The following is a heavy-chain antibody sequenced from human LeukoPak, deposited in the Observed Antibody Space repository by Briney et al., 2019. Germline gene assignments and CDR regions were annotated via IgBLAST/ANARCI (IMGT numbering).Heavy chain of an antibody. CDR1: GGTFSSYA. V-gene: IGHV1-69*05. CDR3: ARVRLGYNVFDY. Sequence: SVKVSCKASGGTFSSYAISWVRQAPGQGLEWMGGIIPIFGTANYAQRFQGRVTITTDESTSTAYMELSSLRSEDTAVYYCARVRLGYNVFDYWGQGTLVTVSS. J-gene: IGHJ4*02. CDR2: IIPIFGTA. D-gene: IGHD5-24*01.